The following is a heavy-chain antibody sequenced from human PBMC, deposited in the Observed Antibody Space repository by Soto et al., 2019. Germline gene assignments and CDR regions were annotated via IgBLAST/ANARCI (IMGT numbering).Heavy chain of an antibody. CDR1: GGSISSSNW. J-gene: IGHJ4*02. D-gene: IGHD2-21*01. CDR3: ARDLSGLRARRDCYNSLGH. CDR2: IYHSGST. V-gene: IGHV4-4*02. Sequence: QVQLQESGPGLVKPSGTLSLTCAVSGGSISSSNWWSWVRQPPGKGLEWIGEIYHSGSTNYTPSLKSRVTILVDKSKNQFSLKLSSVTAADTAVYYCARDLSGLRARRDCYNSLGHWGQGTLVTVSS.